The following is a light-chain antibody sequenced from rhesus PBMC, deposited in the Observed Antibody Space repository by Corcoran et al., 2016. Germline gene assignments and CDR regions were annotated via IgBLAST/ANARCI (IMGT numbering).Light chain of an antibody. J-gene: IGLJ1*01. CDR3: SSYAGSNTYI. Sequence: QAALTHPPSVSGSPGQSVPISCTGTSSDLGGYTYVSWYQQHPGKAPKLMIYYVTTRPSGGSDRFSGSNSVNPASLTISGLQAEDEASYYCSSYAGSNTYIFGAGTRLTVL. CDR2: YVT. V-gene: IGLV2-23*01. CDR1: SSDLGGYTY.